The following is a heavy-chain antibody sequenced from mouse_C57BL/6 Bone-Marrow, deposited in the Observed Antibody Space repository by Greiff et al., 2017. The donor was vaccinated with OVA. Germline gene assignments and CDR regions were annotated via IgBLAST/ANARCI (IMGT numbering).Heavy chain of an antibody. Sequence: VQLKQSGAELVRPGASVKLSCTASGFNIKDDYMHWVKQRPEQGLEWIGWIDPENGDTEYASKFQGKATITADTSSNTAYLQLSSLTSEDTAVYYCTTGWLLLYYAMDYWGQGTSVTVSS. J-gene: IGHJ4*01. D-gene: IGHD2-3*01. CDR2: IDPENGDT. V-gene: IGHV14-4*01. CDR3: TTGWLLLYYAMDY. CDR1: GFNIKDDY.